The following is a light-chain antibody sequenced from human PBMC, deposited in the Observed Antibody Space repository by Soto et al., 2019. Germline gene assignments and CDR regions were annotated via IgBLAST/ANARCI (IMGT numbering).Light chain of an antibody. V-gene: IGKV1-39*01. CDR2: AAV. CDR1: QSIGGD. CDR3: QQSHSTPIT. Sequence: DIQMTQSPSSLSASVGDRVTSSCRASQSIGGDLNWYQQKPGKAPDLLIYAAVTLQSGVPSRFSGSGSGTDFTLTISSLQPEDFATYHCQQSHSTPITFGPGTKVEIK. J-gene: IGKJ3*01.